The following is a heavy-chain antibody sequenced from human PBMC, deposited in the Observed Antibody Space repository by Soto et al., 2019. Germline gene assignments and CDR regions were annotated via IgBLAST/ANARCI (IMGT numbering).Heavy chain of an antibody. Sequence: SQTLSLSCTVWGGPHSSGSYYWSLIRQSPWQGLEWIGYIYYSGTTKYHPSLKSRVSISVDTSKNQFSLSLTSLSAADTAVYYCARAASPYFDLLSAFHPWGQGTLVTVSS. CDR1: GGPHSSGSYY. J-gene: IGHJ5*02. D-gene: IGHD3-9*01. CDR2: IYYSGTT. V-gene: IGHV4-61*01. CDR3: ARAASPYFDLLSAFHP.